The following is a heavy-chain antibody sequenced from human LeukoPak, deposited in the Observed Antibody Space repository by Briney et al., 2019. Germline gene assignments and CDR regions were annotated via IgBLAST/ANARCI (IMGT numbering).Heavy chain of an antibody. V-gene: IGHV3-23*01. CDR2: ISGSGGST. Sequence: GGSLRLSCSASGFTFSNYVMNWVRQGPGKGLEWVSGISGSGGSTYYADSVKGQFTISRDNSKNTLYLQVNSLRAEDTVVYYCAVRPSGSYFLDYWGQGTLVTVSS. CDR3: AVRPSGSYFLDY. D-gene: IGHD1-26*01. J-gene: IGHJ4*02. CDR1: GFTFSNYV.